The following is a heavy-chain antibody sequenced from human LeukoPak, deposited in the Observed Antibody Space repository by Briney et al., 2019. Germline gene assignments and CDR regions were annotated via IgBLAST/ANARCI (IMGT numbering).Heavy chain of an antibody. CDR1: GFTFSSYA. J-gene: IGHJ4*02. CDR3: AKEETRAYGGD. Sequence: RPGGSLRLSRAASGFTFSSYAMSWVRQAPGKGLEWVSAISGSGTRTYYADSVKGRFTISRDNSKNTLYLQMNSLRAEDTAVYYCAKEETRAYGGDWGQGTLVTVSS. D-gene: IGHD4-23*01. CDR2: ISGSGTRT. V-gene: IGHV3-23*01.